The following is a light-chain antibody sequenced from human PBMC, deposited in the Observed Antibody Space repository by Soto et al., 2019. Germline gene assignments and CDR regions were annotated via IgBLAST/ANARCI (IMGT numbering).Light chain of an antibody. CDR1: QSVSSYY. CDR3: QQYGSSPRT. Sequence: EIVLTQSPGTLSLPPGERATLSCRASQSVSSYYLAWYQQKPGQAPRLLIYGASSRATGIPDRFSGSGSGTDFTLTISRLEPEDFAVYYCQQYGSSPRTFGQGTKVDI. J-gene: IGKJ1*01. CDR2: GAS. V-gene: IGKV3-20*01.